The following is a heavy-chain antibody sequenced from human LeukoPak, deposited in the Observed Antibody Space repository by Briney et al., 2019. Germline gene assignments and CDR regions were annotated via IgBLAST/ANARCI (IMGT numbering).Heavy chain of an antibody. CDR2: INPNTGGT. D-gene: IGHD3-22*01. Sequence: ASVTVSYTPSVYTFTYYYMHWVRQAPGQGHEWMGWINPNTGGTNYAQKFQGRVTMTRDTSINTAYMELSRLRSDDTAMYYCAREGSDSSGYQDSWGQGTLVTVSS. CDR1: VYTFTYYY. CDR3: AREGSDSSGYQDS. V-gene: IGHV1-2*02. J-gene: IGHJ4*02.